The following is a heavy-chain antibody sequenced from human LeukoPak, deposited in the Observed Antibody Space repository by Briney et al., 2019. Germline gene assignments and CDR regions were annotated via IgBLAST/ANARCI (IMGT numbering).Heavy chain of an antibody. CDR3: AREYDILTGYWTPSFDY. CDR2: IYYSGST. Sequence: PSETLSLTCTVSGGSISSGGYYWSWIRQHPGKGLEWIGYIYYSGSTYYNPSLKSRVTISVDTSKNQFSLKLSSVTAADTAVYYCAREYDILTGYWTPSFDYWGQGTLVTVSS. CDR1: GGSISSGGYY. V-gene: IGHV4-31*03. J-gene: IGHJ4*02. D-gene: IGHD3-9*01.